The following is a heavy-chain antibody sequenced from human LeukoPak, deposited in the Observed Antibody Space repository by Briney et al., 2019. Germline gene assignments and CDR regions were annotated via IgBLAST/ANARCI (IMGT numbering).Heavy chain of an antibody. V-gene: IGHV1-18*01. CDR3: TREPPSTGYYDY. CDR2: ISAYNGNT. D-gene: IGHD1-1*01. CDR1: GYTFTSYG. J-gene: IGHJ4*02. Sequence: ASVKVSCKASGYTFTSYGISWVRQAPGQGLEWMGWISAYNGNTNYAQKLQGRVTMTRDMSTSTGFMELTSLRSEDTAMYFCTREPPSTGYYDYWGQGTLVTVSS.